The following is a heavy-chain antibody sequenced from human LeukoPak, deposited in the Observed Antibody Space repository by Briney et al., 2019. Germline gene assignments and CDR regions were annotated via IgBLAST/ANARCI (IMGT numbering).Heavy chain of an antibody. CDR1: GYTFTSYD. CDR3: ARDGYYYGSGSFAFDP. Sequence: ASVKVSCKASGYTFTSYDINWVRQAPGQGLEWMGWISGYNGNTNYAQNLQGRVTMTTDTSTSTVYMELRSLRSDDTAVYYCARDGYYYGSGSFAFDPWGQGTLVTVSS. CDR2: ISGYNGNT. J-gene: IGHJ5*02. V-gene: IGHV1-18*01. D-gene: IGHD3-10*01.